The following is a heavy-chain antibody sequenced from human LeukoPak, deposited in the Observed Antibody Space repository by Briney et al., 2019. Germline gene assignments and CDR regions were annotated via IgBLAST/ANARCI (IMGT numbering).Heavy chain of an antibody. CDR1: GFTFSNYA. V-gene: IGHV3-23*01. CDR3: AKDRAMVRGVNSPPYYFDY. D-gene: IGHD3-10*01. Sequence: GGSLRLSCAASGFTFSNYAMSWVRQAPGKGLEWVSAISGSGGNTYYADSVKGRFTISRDNSKNTLYLQMNSLRAEDTAVYYCAKDRAMVRGVNSPPYYFDYWGQGTLVTVSS. CDR2: ISGSGGNT. J-gene: IGHJ4*02.